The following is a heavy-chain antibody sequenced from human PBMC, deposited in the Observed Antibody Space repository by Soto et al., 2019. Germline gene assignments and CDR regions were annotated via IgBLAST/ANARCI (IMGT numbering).Heavy chain of an antibody. CDR3: ARVPGNFWSGYYENNWFDP. J-gene: IGHJ5*02. Sequence: SETLSLTCAVYGGSFSGYYWSWIRQPPGKGLEWIGEINHSGSTNYNPSLKSRVTISVDTSKNQFSLKLSSVTAADTAVYYCARVPGNFWSGYYENNWFDPWGQGTLVTVSS. CDR2: INHSGST. V-gene: IGHV4-34*01. D-gene: IGHD3-3*01. CDR1: GGSFSGYY.